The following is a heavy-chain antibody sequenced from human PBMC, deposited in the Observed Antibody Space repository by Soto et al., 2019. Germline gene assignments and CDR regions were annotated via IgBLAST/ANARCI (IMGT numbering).Heavy chain of an antibody. CDR2: ISSSGDSI. Sequence: VQLVESGGGLVQPGGSLRLSCAASIFTFSSFNMNWVRQAPGKGLEWIGYISSSGDSIYYADSVKGRFAISRDNAKKSLYLEMNSLRDDDSAVYYCARDLDSSGWYSGYFQHWGQGTLVTVSS. CDR3: ARDLDSSGWYSGYFQH. CDR1: IFTFSSFN. D-gene: IGHD6-19*01. J-gene: IGHJ1*01. V-gene: IGHV3-48*02.